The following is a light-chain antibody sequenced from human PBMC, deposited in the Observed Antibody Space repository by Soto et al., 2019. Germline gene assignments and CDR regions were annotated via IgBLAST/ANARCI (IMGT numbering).Light chain of an antibody. J-gene: IGLJ2*01. V-gene: IGLV1-44*01. Sequence: QSVLTQPPSASGTPGQRVTISCSGSSSNIGSNTVNWYQQLPGTAPKLLIYSNNQRPSGVPDRFSGSKSGPSASLAISGLQSEDEADYYCAAWDESLNGVVFGGGTKLTVL. CDR1: SSNIGSNT. CDR3: AAWDESLNGVV. CDR2: SNN.